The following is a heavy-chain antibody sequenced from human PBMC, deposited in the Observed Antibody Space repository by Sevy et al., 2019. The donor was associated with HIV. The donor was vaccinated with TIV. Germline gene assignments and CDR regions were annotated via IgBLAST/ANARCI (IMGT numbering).Heavy chain of an antibody. CDR2: IYSGGST. V-gene: IGHV3-66*01. Sequence: GGSLRLSCAASGFTVGSNYMTLVRQAPGKGLEWVSVIYSGGSTYYADSVKCRFTISRDNSNNTLFLQMNSLIVEDTAGYYCARYYDSSGPSPGGFDYWGQGTLVTVSS. J-gene: IGHJ4*02. D-gene: IGHD3-22*01. CDR3: ARYYDSSGPSPGGFDY. CDR1: GFTVGSNY.